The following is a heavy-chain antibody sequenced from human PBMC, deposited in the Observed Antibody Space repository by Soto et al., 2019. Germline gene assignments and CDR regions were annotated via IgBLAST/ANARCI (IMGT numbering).Heavy chain of an antibody. Sequence: QVQLVQSVPEVKMPGASVKVSCKTSGYIFTAYGLAWLRQAPGQRPEWMGWVSTNDDRTNYAQKFQGRVTMTTDRSTTTTSMELRSLRPDDTAVYYCARELNTESSAYYSFAFWGQGTLVTVSS. J-gene: IGHJ4*02. CDR2: VSTNDDRT. CDR1: GYIFTAYG. D-gene: IGHD3-22*01. CDR3: ARELNTESSAYYSFAF. V-gene: IGHV1-18*01.